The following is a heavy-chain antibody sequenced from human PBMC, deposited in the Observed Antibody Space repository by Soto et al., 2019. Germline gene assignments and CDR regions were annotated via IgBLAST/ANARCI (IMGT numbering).Heavy chain of an antibody. V-gene: IGHV4-34*01. CDR3: ERGRYHGSGSPPPSRNALDV. Sequence: SEALSVTSAGYGGSFSGYYWSGIRQPPGKGLEWIGEINHSGSPNYNPSLKSRVTVSIEMSKNQFSLNVSSVTEADTAVYYSERGRYHGSGSPPPSRNALDVWCPGTPVT. J-gene: IGHJ6*02. CDR1: GGSFSGYY. D-gene: IGHD3-10*01. CDR2: INHSGSP.